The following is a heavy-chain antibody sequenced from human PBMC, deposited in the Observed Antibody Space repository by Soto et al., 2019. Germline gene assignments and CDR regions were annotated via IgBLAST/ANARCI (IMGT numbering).Heavy chain of an antibody. V-gene: IGHV4-59*01. CDR2: IYYSGST. D-gene: IGHD2-15*01. CDR1: GGSISSYY. J-gene: IGHJ2*01. CDR3: ARSVVVAATLPNWYFDL. Sequence: QVQLQESGPGLVKPSETLSLTCTVSGGSISSYYWSWIRQPPGKGLEWIGYIYYSGSTNYNPSLKSRVTISVDTSKNQFSLKLSSVTAADTAVYYCARSVVVAATLPNWYFDLWGRGTLVTVSS.